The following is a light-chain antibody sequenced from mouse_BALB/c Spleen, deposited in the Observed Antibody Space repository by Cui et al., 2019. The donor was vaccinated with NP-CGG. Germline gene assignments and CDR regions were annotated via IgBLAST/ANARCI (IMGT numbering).Light chain of an antibody. CDR1: TGAVTTSNY. V-gene: IGLV1*01. Sequence: QAVVTQESALTTSPGETVTLTCRSSTGAVTTSNYANWVQEKPDHLFTGLIGGINNRAPGVPARFSGSLIGDKAALTITGAQIEDEAIYFCALWYSNHWVFGGGTKLTVL. CDR3: ALWYSNHWV. J-gene: IGLJ1*01. CDR2: GIN.